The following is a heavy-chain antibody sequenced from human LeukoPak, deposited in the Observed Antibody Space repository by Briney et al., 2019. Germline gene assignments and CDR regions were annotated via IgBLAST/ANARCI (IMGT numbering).Heavy chain of an antibody. CDR2: IYPGDSDT. Sequence: GESLKISCKGSGYSFTSYWIGWVRQMPGKGLEWMGIIYPGDSDTRYSPSFQGQVTISADKSSSTAYLQWSSLKASDTAMYYCARHGVDFWSGYTKPQNWFDPWGQGTLVTVSS. CDR1: GYSFTSYW. CDR3: ARHGVDFWSGYTKPQNWFDP. J-gene: IGHJ5*02. D-gene: IGHD3-3*01. V-gene: IGHV5-51*01.